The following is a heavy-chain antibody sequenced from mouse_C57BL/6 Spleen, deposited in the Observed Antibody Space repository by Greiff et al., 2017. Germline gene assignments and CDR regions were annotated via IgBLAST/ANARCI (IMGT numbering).Heavy chain of an antibody. CDR2: IYPGDGDT. CDR3: ARYGFDV. V-gene: IGHV1-82*01. Sequence: QVQLQQSGPELVKPGASVKISCKASGYAFSSSWMNWVKQRPGKGLEWIGRIYPGDGDTNYNGKFKGKATLTADKSSSSAYMQLSSLTSEDSAVYFCARYGFDVWGTGTTVTVSS. D-gene: IGHD1-1*01. J-gene: IGHJ1*03. CDR1: GYAFSSSW.